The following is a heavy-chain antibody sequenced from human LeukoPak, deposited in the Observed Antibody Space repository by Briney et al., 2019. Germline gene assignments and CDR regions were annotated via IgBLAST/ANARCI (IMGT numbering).Heavy chain of an antibody. CDR2: IYCSGST. CDR3: ARGGSSSPLDY. D-gene: IGHD6-6*01. V-gene: IGHV4-59*01. J-gene: IGHJ4*02. Sequence: SETLSLTCTVSGGSITSYYWSWIRQPPGKGLEWIGYIYCSGSTNYNSSVKSRVTISVDTSKNQFSLRLSSVTAADTAVYYCARGGSSSPLDYWGQGTLVTVSS. CDR1: GGSITSYY.